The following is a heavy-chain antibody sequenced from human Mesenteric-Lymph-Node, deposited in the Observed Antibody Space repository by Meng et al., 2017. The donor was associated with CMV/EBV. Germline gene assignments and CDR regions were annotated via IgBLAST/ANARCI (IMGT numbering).Heavy chain of an antibody. J-gene: IGHJ2*01. CDR2: IIPIFGTA. CDR3: ASGKYYYGSGSYSSHWYFDL. D-gene: IGHD3-10*01. CDR1: FSSYA. Sequence: FSSYAISWVRQAPGQGLEWMGGIIPIFGTANYAQKFQGRVTITADESTSTAYMELSSLRSEDTAVYYCASGKYYYGSGSYSSHWYFDLWGRGTLVTVSS. V-gene: IGHV1-69*01.